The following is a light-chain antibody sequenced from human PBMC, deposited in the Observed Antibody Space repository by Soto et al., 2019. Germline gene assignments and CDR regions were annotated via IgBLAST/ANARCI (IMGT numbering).Light chain of an antibody. J-gene: IGKJ2*01. V-gene: IGKV3-15*01. CDR1: QSVSNN. Sequence: EVELTQSPATLSVSPGDRATLSCRASQSVSNNFAWYQQKPGQAPRLLIYGASTGAPGLPARFSASGSGTEFTLTISSLQSEDFAVYYCQQYNNWPPYTFGQGTRLEIK. CDR3: QQYNNWPPYT. CDR2: GAS.